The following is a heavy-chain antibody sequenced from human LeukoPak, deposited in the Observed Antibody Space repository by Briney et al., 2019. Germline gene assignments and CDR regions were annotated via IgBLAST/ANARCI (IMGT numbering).Heavy chain of an antibody. CDR3: ARPGGYEGGWFDP. CDR2: IYYSGST. V-gene: IGHV4-59*08. D-gene: IGHD5-12*01. Sequence: SETLSLTCTVSGGSISSYYWSWIRQPPGKGLEWIGYIYYSGSTNYNPSLKSRVTISVDTSKNQFSLKLSSVTAADTAVYYCARPGGYEGGWFDPWGQGTLVTVSS. CDR1: GGSISSYY. J-gene: IGHJ5*02.